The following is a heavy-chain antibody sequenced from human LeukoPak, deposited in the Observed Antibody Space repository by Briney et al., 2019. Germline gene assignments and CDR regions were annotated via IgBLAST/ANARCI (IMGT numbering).Heavy chain of an antibody. J-gene: IGHJ4*02. CDR3: AREINGAFGY. V-gene: IGHV1-18*01. D-gene: IGHD3-10*01. Sequence: ASVKVSCKASGYTFLHYDFNWVRQAPGQGLEWVGWISPYSGNTKYTQSLQGRFTMTTDTSTTTAYLEMTGLTSDDTAVYYCAREINGAFGYWGQGTVVTVSS. CDR2: ISPYSGNT. CDR1: GYTFLHYD.